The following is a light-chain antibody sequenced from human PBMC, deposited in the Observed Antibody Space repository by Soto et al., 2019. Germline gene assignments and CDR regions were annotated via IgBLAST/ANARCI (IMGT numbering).Light chain of an antibody. J-gene: IGKJ4*02. Sequence: DIQVTQSPSTLSTSVGDRVTSTCRASQSISCWLAWYQQKPGRDPNILIYDDSRLESGVPSRFSGSGSGTEFTLTIRSMQPEDFAVYYCQQYGSSHRTLGGGTKVDIK. CDR1: QSISCW. CDR2: DDS. V-gene: IGKV1-5*01. CDR3: QQYGSSHRT.